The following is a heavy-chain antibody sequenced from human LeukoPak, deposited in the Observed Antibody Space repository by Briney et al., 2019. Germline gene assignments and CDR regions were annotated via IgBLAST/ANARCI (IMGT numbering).Heavy chain of an antibody. V-gene: IGHV1-2*02. D-gene: IGHD3-10*01. CDR2: INPNSGGT. Sequence: GASVKVSCKASGYTFTGYYMHWVRQAPGQGLEWMGWINPNSGGTNYAQKFQGRVTMTRDTSISTAYMELSRLRSDDTAVYYCARENKAYSSGRYAFDIWGQGTMVTVSS. CDR3: ARENKAYSSGRYAFDI. J-gene: IGHJ3*02. CDR1: GYTFTGYY.